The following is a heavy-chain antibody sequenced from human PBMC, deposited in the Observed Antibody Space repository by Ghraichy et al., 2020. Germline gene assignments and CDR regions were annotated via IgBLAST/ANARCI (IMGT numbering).Heavy chain of an antibody. CDR3: AKGGYSLYYFDY. V-gene: IGHV3-23*01. CDR2: ISGSGVTT. CDR1: GFTFSSYA. Sequence: GGSLRLSCAASGFTFSSYAINWVRQAPGKGLEWVSGISGSGVTTYYADSVKGRFTISRDNSKNTLYLQMNSLRADDTAVFYCAKGGYSLYYFDYWGQGTLVTVSS. J-gene: IGHJ4*02. D-gene: IGHD4-23*01.